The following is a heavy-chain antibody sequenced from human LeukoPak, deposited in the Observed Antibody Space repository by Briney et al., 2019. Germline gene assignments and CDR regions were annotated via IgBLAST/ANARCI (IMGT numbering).Heavy chain of an antibody. J-gene: IGHJ4*02. CDR1: GFNFSRYW. D-gene: IGHD5-12*01. V-gene: IGHV3-7*05. CDR2: IKEDGSEK. CDR3: ARDTGYHTFDY. Sequence: PGGSLRLSCATSGFNFSRYWMTWVRQAPGKGLEWVASIKEDGSEKYHVDSVKGRFTVSRDNAKNSLYLQMNSLRVEDTAVYYCARDTGYHTFDYWGQGTLVTVSS.